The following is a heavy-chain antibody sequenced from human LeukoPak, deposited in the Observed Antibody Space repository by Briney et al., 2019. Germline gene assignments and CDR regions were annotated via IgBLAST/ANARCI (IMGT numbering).Heavy chain of an antibody. CDR2: INPSGGST. CDR1: GYTFTSYY. CDR3: ARDQDYYGSGSSSNDY. D-gene: IGHD3-10*01. J-gene: IGHJ4*02. Sequence: ASEKVSCKASGYTFTSYYMHWVRQVPGQGLEWMGIINPSGGSTSYAQKFQGRVTMTRDTSTSTVYMELSSLRSEDTAVYYCARDQDYYGSGSSSNDYWGQGTLVTVSS. V-gene: IGHV1-46*01.